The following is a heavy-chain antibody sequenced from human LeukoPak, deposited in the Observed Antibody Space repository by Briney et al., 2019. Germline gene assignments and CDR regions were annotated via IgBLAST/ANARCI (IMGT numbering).Heavy chain of an antibody. CDR3: AREIFRDV. CDR1: GFTVSSYF. CDR2: IYSGGNT. V-gene: IGHV3-66*01. Sequence: GGSLRLSCAVSGFTVSSYFISWVRQAPGKGLEGVSSIYSGGNTYYADSVKGRFTISRDNSKNTLYLQMNSLRDEDTAVYYCAREIFRDVWGQGTTVTVSS. D-gene: IGHD2/OR15-2a*01. J-gene: IGHJ6*02.